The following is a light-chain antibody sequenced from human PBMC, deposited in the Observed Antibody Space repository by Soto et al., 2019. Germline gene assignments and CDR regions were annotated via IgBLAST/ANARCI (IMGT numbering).Light chain of an antibody. CDR2: AAS. CDR3: QQYGYSPIT. V-gene: IGKV3-20*01. CDR1: QSVSSNY. J-gene: IGKJ5*01. Sequence: IVLTQSPGTLSLSPGERATLSCRAGQSVSSNYLAWYQQKPGQAPRLLIYAASSRATGIPDRFSGSGSGTDLNLTIDGLEPEDFVVYYCQQYGYSPITFGQGNRRESK.